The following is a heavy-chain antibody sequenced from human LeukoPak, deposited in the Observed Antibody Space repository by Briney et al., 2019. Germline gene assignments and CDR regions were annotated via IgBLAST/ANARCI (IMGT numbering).Heavy chain of an antibody. CDR3: ARAGLYDILTYDY. CDR2: IYYSGST. Sequence: SETLSLTCTVSGGSISSYYWSWIRQPPGKGLEWIGYIYYSGSTNYNPSLKSRVTISVDTSKNQFSLKLSSVTAADTAVYYCARAGLYDILTYDYWGQGTLVAVSS. J-gene: IGHJ4*02. D-gene: IGHD3-9*01. V-gene: IGHV4-59*01. CDR1: GGSISSYY.